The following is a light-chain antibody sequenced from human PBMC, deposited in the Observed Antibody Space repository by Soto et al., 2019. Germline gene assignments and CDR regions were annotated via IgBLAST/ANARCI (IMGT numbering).Light chain of an antibody. CDR1: SSNIGAGYD. CDR2: GNS. V-gene: IGLV1-40*01. Sequence: QSVLTQPPSVSGAPGQRVTISCTGSSSNIGAGYDVNWYQQLPGTAPKLLIYGNSKRPSGVPDRFSGSKSGTSASLAITGLQAEDEADYYCQAYDSSLSGSVFGGGTKVTVL. J-gene: IGLJ2*01. CDR3: QAYDSSLSGSV.